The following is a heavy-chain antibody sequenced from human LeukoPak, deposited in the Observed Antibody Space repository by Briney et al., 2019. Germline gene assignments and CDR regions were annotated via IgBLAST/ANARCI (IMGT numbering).Heavy chain of an antibody. Sequence: PGGSLRPSCAVSGFTFSSYEMSWVRQAPGKGLEWVSYISSSGSTIYYADSVKGRFTISRDNAKNSLYLQMNSLRAEDTAVYYCARDDPYYEILTGYYRGYYFDYWGQGTLVTVSS. D-gene: IGHD3-9*01. V-gene: IGHV3-48*03. J-gene: IGHJ4*02. CDR3: ARDDPYYEILTGYYRGYYFDY. CDR2: ISSSGSTI. CDR1: GFTFSSYE.